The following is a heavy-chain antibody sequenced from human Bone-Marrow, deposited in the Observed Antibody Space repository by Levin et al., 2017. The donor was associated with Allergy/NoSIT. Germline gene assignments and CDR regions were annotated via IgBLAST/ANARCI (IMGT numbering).Heavy chain of an antibody. D-gene: IGHD2-2*01. CDR3: ASAKICSTTNCYDYLDY. J-gene: IGHJ4*02. V-gene: IGHV3-21*01. Sequence: PGGSLRLSCAASGFSFSSYSMNWVRQAPGKGLEWVSYISFGSSNIYYADSVKGRFTISRDNAKNSLYLQMNSLRAEDTAVYYCASAKICSTTNCYDYLDYWGPGTLVTVSS. CDR2: ISFGSSNI. CDR1: GFSFSSYS.